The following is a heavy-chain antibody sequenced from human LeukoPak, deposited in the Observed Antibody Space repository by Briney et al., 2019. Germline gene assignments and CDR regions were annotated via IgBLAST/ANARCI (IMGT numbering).Heavy chain of an antibody. CDR3: AKARYTYGTYYFDY. CDR2: ISYDGSNK. D-gene: IGHD5-18*01. J-gene: IGHJ4*02. Sequence: PGGSLRLSCAASGFTFSNYGMHWVRQAPGKGLEWVAVISYDGSNKYYADSVKGRFTISRDNSKNTLFLQINSIRAEDTAVYYCAKARYTYGTYYFDYWGQGTLVTVSS. V-gene: IGHV3-30*18. CDR1: GFTFSNYG.